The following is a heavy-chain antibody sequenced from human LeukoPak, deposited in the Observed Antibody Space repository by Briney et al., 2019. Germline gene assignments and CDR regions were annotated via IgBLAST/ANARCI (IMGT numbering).Heavy chain of an antibody. D-gene: IGHD4-17*01. J-gene: IGHJ4*02. CDR3: ATLNGGGDYGDYGGYYFDY. V-gene: IGHV3-23*01. CDR1: GFTFSSYA. CDR2: ISGSGGST. Sequence: GGSLRLSCAASGFTFSSYAMSWVRQAPGKGLEWVSAISGSGGSTYYADSVKGRFTISRDNSKNTLYLQMNSLRAEDTAVYYCATLNGGGDYGDYGGYYFDYWGQGTLVTVSS.